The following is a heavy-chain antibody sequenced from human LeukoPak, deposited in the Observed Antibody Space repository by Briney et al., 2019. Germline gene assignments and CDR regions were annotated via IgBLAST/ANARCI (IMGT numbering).Heavy chain of an antibody. J-gene: IGHJ4*02. Sequence: GGSLRLSCAASGFTFSSYGMHWVRQAPGKGLEWVAAIWYDGSNKYYADSVKGRFTISRDNSKNTLYLQMNSLRAEDTAVYYCARGRQQLTQTYFDYWGQGTLVTVSS. CDR3: ARGRQQLTQTYFDY. CDR2: IWYDGSNK. V-gene: IGHV3-33*01. CDR1: GFTFSSYG. D-gene: IGHD6-13*01.